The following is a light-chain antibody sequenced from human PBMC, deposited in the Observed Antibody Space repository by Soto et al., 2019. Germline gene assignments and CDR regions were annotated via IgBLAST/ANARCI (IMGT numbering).Light chain of an antibody. Sequence: DIQMTQSPSTLSASVGDRVTITCRASRSISVWLAWYQQKPGKAPNLLIYQASRLESGVPSRFSGSGSGTEFTLTISSLQSDDFATYYCYQYNSYPWTLGQGTKVDTK. V-gene: IGKV1-5*03. CDR3: YQYNSYPWT. CDR2: QAS. J-gene: IGKJ1*01. CDR1: RSISVW.